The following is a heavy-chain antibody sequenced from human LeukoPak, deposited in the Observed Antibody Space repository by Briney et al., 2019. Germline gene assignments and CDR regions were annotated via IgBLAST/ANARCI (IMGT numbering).Heavy chain of an antibody. CDR1: GGSISSYY. CDR2: IYYSGST. J-gene: IGHJ6*03. V-gene: IGHV4-59*01. D-gene: IGHD1-26*01. CDR3: ARERIVGATTPYYYYYYMDV. Sequence: SETLSLTCTVSGGSISSYYWSWIRQPPGKGLEWIGYIYYSGSTNYNPSLKSRVTISVDTSKNRFSLKLSSVTAADTAVYYCARERIVGATTPYYYYYYMDVWGKGTTVTVSS.